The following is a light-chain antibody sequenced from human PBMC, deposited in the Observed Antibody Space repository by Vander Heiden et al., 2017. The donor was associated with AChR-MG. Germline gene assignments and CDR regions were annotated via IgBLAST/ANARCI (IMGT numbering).Light chain of an antibody. CDR2: EVS. Sequence: QSARTQPASGSGSPGQSLTISCTGTSSDVGGYNYVSWYQQHPGKAPKLMIYEVSNRPSGGSNRFSGSKSGNTASLTISGLQAEDEADYYCSSYTSSSTLYVVFGGGTKLTVL. CDR1: SSDVGGYNY. CDR3: SSYTSSSTLYVV. V-gene: IGLV2-14*01. J-gene: IGLJ2*01.